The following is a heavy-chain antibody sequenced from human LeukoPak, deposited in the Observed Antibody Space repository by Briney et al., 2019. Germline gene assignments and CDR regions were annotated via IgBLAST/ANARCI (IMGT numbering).Heavy chain of an antibody. J-gene: IGHJ5*02. V-gene: IGHV4-34*01. CDR3: ARGLDYVPFDP. CDR1: GASFSGYY. D-gene: IGHD4-17*01. CDR2: INHSGST. Sequence: SETLSLTCAVYGASFSGYYRSWIRQPPGKGLEWIGEINHSGSTNYNPSLKSRVTISVDTSKNQFSLKLSSVTAADTAVYYCARGLDYVPFDPWGQGTLVTVSS.